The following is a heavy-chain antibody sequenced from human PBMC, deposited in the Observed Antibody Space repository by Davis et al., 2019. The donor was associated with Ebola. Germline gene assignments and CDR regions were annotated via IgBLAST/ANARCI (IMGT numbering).Heavy chain of an antibody. J-gene: IGHJ6*02. D-gene: IGHD3-10*01. CDR2: IYHNGST. CDR1: GGSISSGGYS. CDR3: ARGITMVRGVHGGYGRDV. Sequence: PSETLSLTCAVSGGSISSGGYSWSWIRQPPGKGLEWIGYIYHNGSTYYNPSLKSRVTISVDRSKNQFSLKLSSVTAADTAVYYCARGITMVRGVHGGYGRDVWGQGTTVTVSS. V-gene: IGHV4-30-2*01.